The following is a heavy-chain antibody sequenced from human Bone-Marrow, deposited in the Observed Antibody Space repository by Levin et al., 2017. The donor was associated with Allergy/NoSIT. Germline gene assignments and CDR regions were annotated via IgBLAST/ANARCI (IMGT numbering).Heavy chain of an antibody. D-gene: IGHD3-10*01. Sequence: ASVKVSCAVSGFTVSNNYMSWIRQAPGKGLEWVSNIYSGGTTNYAGSVRGRYTISRDSSKNTLYLQMNSLRAEDTAVYYCARHSGSYYIGGDYWGQGTLVTVSS. CDR1: GFTVSNNY. J-gene: IGHJ4*02. CDR3: ARHSGSYYIGGDY. V-gene: IGHV3-66*02. CDR2: IYSGGTT.